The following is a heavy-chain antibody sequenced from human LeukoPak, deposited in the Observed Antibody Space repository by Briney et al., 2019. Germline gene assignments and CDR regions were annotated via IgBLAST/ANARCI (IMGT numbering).Heavy chain of an antibody. V-gene: IGHV4-34*01. CDR2: IEHAGRS. Sequence: SETLSLTCAVYGESLSDYYWGWIRQTPGKGLEWTGEIEHAGRSNYSPSLKRRVVMSVDTSKNQFSLKVNAVTAAETGVYYCAREAVRATGSPYFFDSWGHGTLVTVSS. D-gene: IGHD3-9*01. J-gene: IGHJ4*01. CDR1: GESLSDYY. CDR3: AREAVRATGSPYFFDS.